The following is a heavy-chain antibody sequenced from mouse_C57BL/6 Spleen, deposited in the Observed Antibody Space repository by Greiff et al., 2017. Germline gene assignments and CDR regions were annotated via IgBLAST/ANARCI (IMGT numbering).Heavy chain of an antibody. Sequence: VQLQQSGAELVMPGASVKLSCKASGYTFTSYWMHWVKQRPGQGLEWIGEIDPSDSYTNYNQKFKGKSTLTVDKSSSTAYMQLSSLTSEDSAVYDCARRGTYYGSSYVRYFDVWGTGTTVTVSS. J-gene: IGHJ1*03. CDR1: GYTFTSYW. CDR3: ARRGTYYGSSYVRYFDV. V-gene: IGHV1-69*01. CDR2: IDPSDSYT. D-gene: IGHD1-1*01.